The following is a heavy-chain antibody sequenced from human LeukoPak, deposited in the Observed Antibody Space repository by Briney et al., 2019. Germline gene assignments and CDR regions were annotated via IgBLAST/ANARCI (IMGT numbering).Heavy chain of an antibody. Sequence: SETLSLTCTVSGGSISSSSYYWGWVRQPPGKGLEWIGSIYYSGSTYYNPSRKSRVTISVDTSKNQFSLKLSSVTAADTAVYYCARSARDGYNNYFDYWGQGTLVTVSS. CDR1: GGSISSSSYY. V-gene: IGHV4-39*01. D-gene: IGHD5-24*01. CDR3: ARSARDGYNNYFDY. J-gene: IGHJ4*02. CDR2: IYYSGST.